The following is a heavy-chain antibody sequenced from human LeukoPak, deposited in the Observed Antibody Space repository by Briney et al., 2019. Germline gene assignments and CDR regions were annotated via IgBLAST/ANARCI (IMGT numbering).Heavy chain of an antibody. CDR1: GYTFTGYY. J-gene: IGHJ6*02. CDR3: ARYSSWGCGGDCYEGMDV. D-gene: IGHD2-21*02. CDR2: IIPILGIA. Sequence: VASVKVSCKASGYTFTGYYMHWVRQAPGQGLEWMGRIIPILGIANYAQKFQGGVTITADKSTSTAYMELSSLRSEDTAVYYCARYSSWGCGGDCYEGMDVWGQGTTVTVSS. V-gene: IGHV1-69*02.